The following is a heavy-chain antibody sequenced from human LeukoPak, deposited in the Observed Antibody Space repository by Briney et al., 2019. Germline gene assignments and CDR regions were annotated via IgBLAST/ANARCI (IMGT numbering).Heavy chain of an antibody. Sequence: PGGSLRLSCAASGFTFSSYGMHWVRQAPGKGLEWVAVIWYAGNNKYYADSVKGRFTISRDNSKNTLFLQMHSLRAEDTAVYYCARDDSYGGNLYFYYGMDVWGRGTTVIVSS. D-gene: IGHD4-23*01. V-gene: IGHV3-33*01. CDR2: IWYAGNNK. J-gene: IGHJ6*02. CDR3: ARDDSYGGNLYFYYGMDV. CDR1: GFTFSSYG.